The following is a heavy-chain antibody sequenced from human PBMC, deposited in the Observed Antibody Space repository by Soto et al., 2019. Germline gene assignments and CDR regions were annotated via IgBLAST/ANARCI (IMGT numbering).Heavy chain of an antibody. CDR1: GFSLSTSGMR. CDR3: ARVRGYSYGYDY. V-gene: IGHV2-70*04. J-gene: IGHJ4*02. Sequence: ESGPTLVNPTQTLTLTCTFSGFSLSTSGMRVSWIRQPPGKALEWLARINWDDDKFYSTSLKTRLTISKDTSKNQVVLTMTNMDPVDTATYYGARVRGYSYGYDYWGQGTLVTVSS. CDR2: INWDDDK. D-gene: IGHD5-18*01.